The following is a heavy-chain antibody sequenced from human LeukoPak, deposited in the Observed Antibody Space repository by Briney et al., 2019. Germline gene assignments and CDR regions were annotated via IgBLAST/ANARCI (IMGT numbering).Heavy chain of an antibody. CDR1: GFTFSSYE. J-gene: IGHJ6*04. CDR2: ISSSGSTI. CDR3: AELGITMIGGV. V-gene: IGHV3-48*03. Sequence: GGSLRLSCAASGFTFSSYEMNWVRQAPEKGLEWVSYISSSGSTIYYADSVKGRFTIARDNAKNSLYLQMNSLRAEDTAVYYCAELGITMIGGVWGKGTTVTISS. D-gene: IGHD3-10*02.